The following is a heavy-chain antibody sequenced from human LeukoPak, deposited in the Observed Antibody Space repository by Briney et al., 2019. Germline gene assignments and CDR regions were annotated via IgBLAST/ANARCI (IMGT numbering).Heavy chain of an antibody. CDR3: ARRLWELLDAFDI. J-gene: IGHJ3*02. Sequence: SETLSLTCAVYGGSFSGYYWSWIRQPPGKGLEWIGEINHSGSTNYNPSLKSRVTISVDTSKNQFSLKLSSVTAADTAVYYCARRLWELLDAFDIWGQGTMVTVSS. D-gene: IGHD1-26*01. V-gene: IGHV4-34*01. CDR2: INHSGST. CDR1: GGSFSGYY.